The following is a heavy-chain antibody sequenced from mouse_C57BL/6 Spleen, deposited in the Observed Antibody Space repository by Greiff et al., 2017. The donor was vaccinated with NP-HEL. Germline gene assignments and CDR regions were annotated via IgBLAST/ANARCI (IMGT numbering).Heavy chain of an antibody. Sequence: EVKLVESGGGLVQPGGSMKLSCAASGFTFSDAWMDWVRQSPEKGLEWVAEIRHKANNHATYYAESVKGRFTISRDDSKSSVYLQMNSLRAEDTGIYYCTAYYGYAMDYWGQGTSVTVSS. CDR1: GFTFSDAW. CDR2: IRHKANNHAT. V-gene: IGHV6-6*01. J-gene: IGHJ4*01. CDR3: TAYYGYAMDY. D-gene: IGHD1-1*01.